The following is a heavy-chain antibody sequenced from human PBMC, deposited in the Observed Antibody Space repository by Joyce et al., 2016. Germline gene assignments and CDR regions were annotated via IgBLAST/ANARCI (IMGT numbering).Heavy chain of an antibody. V-gene: IGHV6-1*01. CDR3: AQEWEFANSGTSSVGFDP. CDR1: GDSVSNNNAA. J-gene: IGHJ5*02. D-gene: IGHD3-10*01. CDR2: TYYRSRCFY. Sequence: QVQLQQSGPGLVKHSQTLSLTCAISGDSVSNNNAAWNWIRQSPSRGLEWLGRTYYRSRCFYDYAVSVKSRMTIGTDTSKNRFSLHLRSVTPEDTAVYYCAQEWEFANSGTSSVGFDPWGQGTLVTVSS.